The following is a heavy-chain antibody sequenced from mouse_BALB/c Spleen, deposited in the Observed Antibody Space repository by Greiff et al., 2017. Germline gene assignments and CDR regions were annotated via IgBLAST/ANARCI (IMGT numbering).Heavy chain of an antibody. V-gene: IGHV5-17*02. J-gene: IGHJ4*01. CDR3: ARLVGGGDGMDY. CDR2: ISSGSSTT. D-gene: IGHD1-1*02. CDR1: GFTFSSFG. Sequence: EVMLVESGGGLVQPGGSLKLSCAASGFTFSSFGMHWVRQAPEKGLEWVAYISSGSSTTYYADTVKGRFTISRDNPKNTLFLQMTSLRSEDTAMYYCARLVGGGDGMDYWGQGTSVTVSS.